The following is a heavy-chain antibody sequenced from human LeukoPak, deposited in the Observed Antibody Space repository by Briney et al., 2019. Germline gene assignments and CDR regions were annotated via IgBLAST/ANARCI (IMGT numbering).Heavy chain of an antibody. J-gene: IGHJ4*02. CDR3: AKDPSQLLGVYYFDY. D-gene: IGHD2-2*01. V-gene: IGHV3-30*02. Sequence: GGSLRLSCAASGFTFSSYWMSWVRQAPGKGLEWVAFIRYDGSNKYYADSVKGRFTISRDNSKNTLYLQMNSLRAEDTAVYYCAKDPSQLLGVYYFDYWGQGTLVTVSS. CDR1: GFTFSSYW. CDR2: IRYDGSNK.